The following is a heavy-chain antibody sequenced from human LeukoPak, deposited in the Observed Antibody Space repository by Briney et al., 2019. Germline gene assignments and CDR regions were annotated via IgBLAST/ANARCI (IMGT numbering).Heavy chain of an antibody. CDR3: ARRGITYSSSFFAY. Sequence: SETLSLTCTVSGDSIGSSNNYWAWVRQPPGKGLEWLGSIFYSGSTYYNPSLKSRVTISVDTSKNQFSLNLYFVTAADTATYYCARRGITYSSSFFAYWGQGTLVTVSS. J-gene: IGHJ4*02. CDR1: GDSIGSSNNY. V-gene: IGHV4-39*01. D-gene: IGHD6-13*01. CDR2: IFYSGST.